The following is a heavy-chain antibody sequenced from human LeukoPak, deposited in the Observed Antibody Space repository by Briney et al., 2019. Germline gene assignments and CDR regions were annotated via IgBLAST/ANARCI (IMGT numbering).Heavy chain of an antibody. CDR2: INWNGGST. J-gene: IGHJ3*02. CDR3: ASDPFTISAYDAFNI. D-gene: IGHD3-3*02. CDR1: GFTFDDYG. Sequence: GGSLRLSCAASGFTFDDYGMSWVRQAPGKGLEWVSGINWNGGSTGYADSVKGRFTISRDNAKKSLYLQMNSLRVEDTAVYYCASDPFTISAYDAFNIWGQGTVVTVSS. V-gene: IGHV3-20*04.